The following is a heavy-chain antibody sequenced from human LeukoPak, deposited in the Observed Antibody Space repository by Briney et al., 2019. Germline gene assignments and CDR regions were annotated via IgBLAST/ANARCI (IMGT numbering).Heavy chain of an antibody. J-gene: IGHJ4*02. D-gene: IGHD5-24*01. CDR2: IYYSGTT. Sequence: SETLSLTCTVSGGSISSYYWSWIRQPPGKGLEWIGYIYYSGTTNYNPSLKSRVTISTDSSKNQFSRNLTSVTAADTAVYYCARRRTNRYVYNFYYWGQGTLVTVSS. CDR3: ARRRTNRYVYNFYY. CDR1: GGSISSYY. V-gene: IGHV4-59*08.